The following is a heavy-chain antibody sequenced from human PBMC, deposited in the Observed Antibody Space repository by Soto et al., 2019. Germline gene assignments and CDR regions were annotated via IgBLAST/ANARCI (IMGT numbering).Heavy chain of an antibody. V-gene: IGHV1-18*01. D-gene: IGHD1-26*01. CDR1: GYTFTGYG. CDR2: ISAYNGNT. J-gene: IGHJ6*03. Sequence: ASVKVSCKASGYTFTGYGISWVRQAPGQGLEWMGWISAYNGNTNYAQKLQGRVTMTTDTSTSTAYMELRSLRSDDTAVYYCARDMGSDYYYYYMDVWGKGTTVTVSS. CDR3: ARDMGSDYYYYYMDV.